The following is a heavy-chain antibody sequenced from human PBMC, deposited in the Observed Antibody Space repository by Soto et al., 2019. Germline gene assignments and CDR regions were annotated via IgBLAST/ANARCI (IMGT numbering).Heavy chain of an antibody. V-gene: IGHV3-23*01. Sequence: EVHLLESGGGLVQPGGSLRLSCAASGFSFSNYAMSWVRQAPGKGLEWVSAISGCCSGVNTYYADSVKGRFTISRDNSKNSLYLQMNSLRAEDTAIYYCAKDKALGGGSYYSDWGQGTLVTVSS. CDR2: ISGCCSGVNT. CDR1: GFSFSNYA. CDR3: AKDKALGGGSYYSD. J-gene: IGHJ4*02. D-gene: IGHD2-15*01.